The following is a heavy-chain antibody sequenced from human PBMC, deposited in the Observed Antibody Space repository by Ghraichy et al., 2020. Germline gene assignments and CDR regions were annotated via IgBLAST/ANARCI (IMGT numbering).Heavy chain of an antibody. CDR1: GFSFSNSW. J-gene: IGHJ4*02. CDR2: IKPDGSQK. CDR3: ARDRSSGGYPCLDY. Sequence: GGSLRLSCAASGFSFSNSWMSWVRQAPGRGLEWVANIKPDGSQKYYVDSVKGRITISRDNAKNSLFLQMNSLRTEDTAVYYCARDRSSGGYPCLDYWGQGTPGTV. V-gene: IGHV3-7*04. D-gene: IGHD6-25*01.